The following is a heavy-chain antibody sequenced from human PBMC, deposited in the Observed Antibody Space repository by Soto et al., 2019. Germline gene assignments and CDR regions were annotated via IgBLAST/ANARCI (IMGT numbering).Heavy chain of an antibody. D-gene: IGHD6-19*01. V-gene: IGHV3-48*02. CDR1: GFTFSSYS. CDR2: ISSSSSTI. Sequence: VQLVETGGGLVQPGGSLRLSCAASGFTFSSYSMNWVRQAPGKRLEWVSYISSSSSTIYNADSVKGRFTISRDNAKNSLYLQMNSLRDEDTSVYYCARVFYSVAGTGGLDYWGQGTLVTVSS. CDR3: ARVFYSVAGTGGLDY. J-gene: IGHJ4*02.